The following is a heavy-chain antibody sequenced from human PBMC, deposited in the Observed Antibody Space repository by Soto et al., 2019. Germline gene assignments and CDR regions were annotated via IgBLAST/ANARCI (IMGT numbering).Heavy chain of an antibody. CDR1: GFTFSEYS. Sequence: GSLRLSCTASGFTFSEYSMSWVRQAPGKGLEWVSSITHSGTYVYYADSVKGRFTISRDSASNSLFLQMTSLRAEDTAVYHCARARGNDWYSDYWGQGTLVTVSS. J-gene: IGHJ4*02. CDR2: ITHSGTYV. CDR3: ARARGNDWYSDY. D-gene: IGHD5-12*01. V-gene: IGHV3-21*01.